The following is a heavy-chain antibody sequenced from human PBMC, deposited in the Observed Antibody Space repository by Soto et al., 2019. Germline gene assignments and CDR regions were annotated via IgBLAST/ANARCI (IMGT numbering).Heavy chain of an antibody. CDR2: INSDGSST. CDR1: GFPCSGSA. J-gene: IGHJ6*02. V-gene: IGHV3-74*01. CDR3: ARDRGAPPPYYYYGMDV. Sequence: GALRLSFAASGFPCSGSAMHWVRQAPGNGLVWASRINSDGSSTSYADSVKVRFTISRDNAKNTLYLQMNSLRAEDTAVYYCARDRGAPPPYYYYGMDVWGQGTTVTVSS.